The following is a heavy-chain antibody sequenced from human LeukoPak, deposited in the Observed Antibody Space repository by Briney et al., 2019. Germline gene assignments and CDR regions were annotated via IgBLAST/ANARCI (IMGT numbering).Heavy chain of an antibody. V-gene: IGHV1-24*01. CDR2: FDPEDGET. CDR1: GYTLTELS. CDR3: ATSTGSSGWYEVGIDY. J-gene: IGHJ4*02. D-gene: IGHD6-19*01. Sequence: ASVKASCKVSGYTLTELSMHWVRQAPGKGLEWMGGFDPEDGETIYAQRFQGRVTMTEDTSTDTAYMELSSLRSEDTAVYYCATSTGSSGWYEVGIDYWGQGTLGTVSS.